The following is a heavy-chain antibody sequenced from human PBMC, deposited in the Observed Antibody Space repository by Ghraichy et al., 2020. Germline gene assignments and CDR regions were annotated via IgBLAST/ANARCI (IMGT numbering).Heavy chain of an antibody. D-gene: IGHD1-14*01. CDR2: IIDRSRI. J-gene: IGHJ3*02. CDR1: GFTFSSYS. CDR3: ARGSSTTDAFDT. V-gene: IGHV3-48*02. Sequence: TLSLTCAASGFTFSSYSMNWVRQAPGKGLEWVSYIIDRSRIHYADSVKGRFTISRDNVRKSLYLQMKSLRDEDTAVYYCARGSSTTDAFDTWGQGTMVTVSS.